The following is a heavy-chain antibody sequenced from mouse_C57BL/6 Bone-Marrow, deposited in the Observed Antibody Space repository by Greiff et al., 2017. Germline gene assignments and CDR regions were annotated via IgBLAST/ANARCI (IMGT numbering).Heavy chain of an antibody. CDR3: ARFGSGPYYYAMDY. CDR1: GYAFSSSW. Sequence: QVQLQQSGPELVKPGASVKISCKASGYAFSSSWMNWVKQRPGKGLEWIGRIYPGDGDTNYNGKFKGKATLTADKSSSTAYMQLSSLTSEDSAVYFCARFGSGPYYYAMDYWGQGTSVTVSS. D-gene: IGHD1-1*01. V-gene: IGHV1-82*01. CDR2: IYPGDGDT. J-gene: IGHJ4*01.